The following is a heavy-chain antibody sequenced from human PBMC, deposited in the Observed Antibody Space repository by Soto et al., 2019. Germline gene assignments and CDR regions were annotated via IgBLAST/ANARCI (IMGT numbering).Heavy chain of an antibody. D-gene: IGHD3-3*01. Sequence: GGSLRLSCAASGFTFSSYSMNWVRQAPGKGLEWVSSISSSSGYIYYADSVKGRFTISRDNAKNSLYLQMNSLRAEDTAVYYCARESGYYTYGMDVWGQGTTVTVSS. V-gene: IGHV3-21*01. CDR2: ISSSSGYI. J-gene: IGHJ6*02. CDR3: ARESGYYTYGMDV. CDR1: GFTFSSYS.